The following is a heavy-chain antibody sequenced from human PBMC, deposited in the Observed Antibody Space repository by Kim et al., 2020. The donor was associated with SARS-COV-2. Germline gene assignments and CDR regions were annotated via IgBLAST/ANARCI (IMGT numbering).Heavy chain of an antibody. CDR1: GGTFSSYA. D-gene: IGHD3-10*01. CDR3: ARVDGSGSYYSTRLTQKNWFDP. V-gene: IGHV1-69*06. J-gene: IGHJ5*02. Sequence: SVKVSCKASGGTFSSYAISWVRQAPGQGLEWMGGIIPIFGTANYAQKFQGRVTITADKSTSTAYMELSSLRSEDTAVYYCARVDGSGSYYSTRLTQKNWFDPWGQGTLVTVSS. CDR2: IIPIFGTA.